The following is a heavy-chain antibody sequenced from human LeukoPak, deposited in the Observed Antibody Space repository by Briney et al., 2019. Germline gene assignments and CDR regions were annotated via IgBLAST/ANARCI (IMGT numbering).Heavy chain of an antibody. J-gene: IGHJ4*02. CDR1: SDSISSYY. CDR3: ARHYGP. D-gene: IGHD3-16*01. V-gene: IGHV4-59*04. Sequence: PSETLSLTCTVSSDSISSYYWSWIRQPPGKGLEWIGYIYHSGSTYYNPSLKSRVTISVDTSKNQFSLKLNSVTATDTAVYYCARHYGPWGQGTLVTVSS. CDR2: IYHSGST.